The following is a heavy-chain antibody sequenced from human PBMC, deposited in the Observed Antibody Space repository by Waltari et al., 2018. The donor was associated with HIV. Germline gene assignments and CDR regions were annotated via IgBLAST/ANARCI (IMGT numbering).Heavy chain of an antibody. D-gene: IGHD6-13*01. V-gene: IGHV4-38-2*01. Sequence: QVQLQESGPGLVKPSDTLSLTCAVSHFSISSGYYWGGLRQSPGQGLEWIGSVFYSGSTFYKPSFRSRVSISVDTSKNQFSLKLTSVTAADTAVYYCARQPAPDSTWFQIYFDYWGQGTVVTVSS. CDR3: ARQPAPDSTWFQIYFDY. J-gene: IGHJ4*02. CDR2: VFYSGST. CDR1: HFSISSGYY.